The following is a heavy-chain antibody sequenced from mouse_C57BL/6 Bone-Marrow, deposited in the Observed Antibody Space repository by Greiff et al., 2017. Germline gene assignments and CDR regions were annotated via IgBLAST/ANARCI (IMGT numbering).Heavy chain of an antibody. V-gene: IGHV2-5*01. Sequence: VQLKESGPGLVQPSQSLSITCTVSGFSLTSYGVHWVRQSPGKGLEWLGVIWRGGSTDYNAAFMSRLSITKDNSKSQVFFKMNSLQADDTAIYYCAARPYYGSSEGYFDVWGTGTTVTVSS. D-gene: IGHD1-1*01. CDR3: AARPYYGSSEGYFDV. CDR2: IWRGGST. J-gene: IGHJ1*03. CDR1: GFSLTSYG.